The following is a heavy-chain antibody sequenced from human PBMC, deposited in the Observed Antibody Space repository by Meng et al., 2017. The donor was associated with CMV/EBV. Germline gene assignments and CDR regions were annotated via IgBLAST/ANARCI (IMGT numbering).Heavy chain of an antibody. CDR3: ARAQYSSSCDY. CDR1: GGSSSSGDYY. V-gene: IGHV4-30-4*08. CDR2: IYYSGST. D-gene: IGHD6-13*01. J-gene: IGHJ4*02. Sequence: VQLQESVPRLVQPSQTLSLTCTVSGGSSSSGDYYWSWIRQPPGKRLEWIEYIYYSGSTYSNPSLKSRVTISVDTSKNQFSLKLSSVTAADTAVYYCARAQYSSSCDYWGQGTLVTVSS.